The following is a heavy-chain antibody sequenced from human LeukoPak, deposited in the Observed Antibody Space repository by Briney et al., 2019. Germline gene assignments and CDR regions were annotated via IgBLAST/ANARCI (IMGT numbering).Heavy chain of an antibody. CDR2: ISYDGSNK. D-gene: IGHD4-17*01. Sequence: GRSLRLSCAASGFTFSSYGMHWVRQAPGKGLEWVAVISYDGSNKYYADSVKGRFAISRDNSKNTLYLQMNSLRAEDTAVYYCAKGIYGDFDYWGQGTLVTVSS. CDR1: GFTFSSYG. J-gene: IGHJ4*02. CDR3: AKGIYGDFDY. V-gene: IGHV3-30*18.